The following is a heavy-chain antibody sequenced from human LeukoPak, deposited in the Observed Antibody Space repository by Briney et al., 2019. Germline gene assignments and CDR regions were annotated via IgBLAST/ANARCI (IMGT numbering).Heavy chain of an antibody. Sequence: SETLSLTCPVSGGSISSYYWSWLRQPPGKELEWIGYIYHSGSTNYNPSLKSRVTISVDTSKNRFSPRLSSVTAADTAVYYCARGVPPYSNYPFDYWGQGMLVTVSS. CDR2: IYHSGST. D-gene: IGHD4-11*01. V-gene: IGHV4-59*01. CDR3: ARGVPPYSNYPFDY. CDR1: GGSISSYY. J-gene: IGHJ4*02.